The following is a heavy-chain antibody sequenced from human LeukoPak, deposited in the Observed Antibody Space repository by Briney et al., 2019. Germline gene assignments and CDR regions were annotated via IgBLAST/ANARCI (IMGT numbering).Heavy chain of an antibody. CDR1: GYTFTASY. CDR3: ATDGQNWEARHPDH. D-gene: IGHD7-27*01. Sequence: ASVKVSCKTSGYTFTASYIHWVRQAPGQGLEWMGWISAYNGNTDYAPHLQGRVTMTTDTSTSIAYMQLRNLRSDDTAVYYCATDGQNWEARHPDHWGQGALVTVSS. V-gene: IGHV1-18*04. J-gene: IGHJ5*02. CDR2: ISAYNGNT.